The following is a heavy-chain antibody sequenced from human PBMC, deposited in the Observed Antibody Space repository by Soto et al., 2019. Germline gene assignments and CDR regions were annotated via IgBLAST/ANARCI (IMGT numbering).Heavy chain of an antibody. CDR1: CASISSDNR. D-gene: IGHD2-15*01. CDR2: ISQSGTT. J-gene: IGHJ6*02. V-gene: IGHV4-4*02. CDR3: AKKVPAALRLYYFFGLDV. Sequence: NPSETLSLTCAVSCASISSDNRWTWVRQPPGEGLEWIGEISQSGTTKYNPSLASRVTISADKSKNQFSLRLTSMTAADTAVYYCAKKVPAALRLYYFFGLDVWGQGTTVTVSS.